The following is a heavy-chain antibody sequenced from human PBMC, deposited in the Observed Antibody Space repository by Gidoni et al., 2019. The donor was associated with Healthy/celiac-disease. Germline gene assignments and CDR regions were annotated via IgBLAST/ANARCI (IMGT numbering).Heavy chain of an antibody. CDR3: ARPNENWFDP. D-gene: IGHD1-1*01. V-gene: IGHV1-69*09. J-gene: IGHJ5*02. CDR2: IIPILGIA. Sequence: QGQLVQSGAEVKKPGSSVKVSCKASGGTFSSSAISWVRQAPGQGLEWMGRIIPILGIANYAQKFQGRVTITADKSTSTAYMELSSLRSEDTAVYYCARPNENWFDPWGQGTLVTVSS. CDR1: GGTFSSSA.